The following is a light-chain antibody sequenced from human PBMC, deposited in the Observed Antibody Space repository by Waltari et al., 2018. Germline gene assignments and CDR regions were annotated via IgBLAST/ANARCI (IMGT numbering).Light chain of an antibody. CDR2: GIF. Sequence: DIVLTQSPGTLSLSPGERATLSCRTSQSVSRALVWYQQKPGQAPRLLIYGIFNRATGIPDRFSGSGSGTDFSLTISRLEPEDFAVYYCQHYVMLPVTFGQGTRVEVK. J-gene: IGKJ1*01. CDR3: QHYVMLPVT. CDR1: QSVSRA. V-gene: IGKV3-20*01.